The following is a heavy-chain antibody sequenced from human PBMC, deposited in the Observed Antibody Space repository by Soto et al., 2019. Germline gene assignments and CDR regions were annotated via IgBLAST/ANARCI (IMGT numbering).Heavy chain of an antibody. CDR2: INSDGSST. V-gene: IGHV3-74*01. J-gene: IGHJ4*02. CDR1: GFTFSSYW. D-gene: IGHD2-15*01. Sequence: EVQLVESGGGVVQPGESLRLSCAASGFTFSSYWMHWVRQATGKGLVWGSRINSDGSSTSYAGSVKGRFTISRDNAKNTLYLQMNSLRAEDTAVYYCVRTSLVVAAATREDYWGQGTLVTVSS. CDR3: VRTSLVVAAATREDY.